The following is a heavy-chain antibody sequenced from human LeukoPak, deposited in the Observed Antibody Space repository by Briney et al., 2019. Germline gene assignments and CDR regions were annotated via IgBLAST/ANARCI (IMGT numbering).Heavy chain of an antibody. D-gene: IGHD2-21*01. CDR3: GRGGDGIDN. CDR1: GFAFSNDL. V-gene: IGHV3-74*03. Sequence: GGGLMLACAASGFAFSNDLRGWVRQAPGKGLVWVSRINVDETNSYADSVKGRFTISRDNAKNTMFLQLNSLRPEDTAVYFCGRGGDGIDNWGQGTTVIVSS. CDR2: INVDETNS. J-gene: IGHJ3*02.